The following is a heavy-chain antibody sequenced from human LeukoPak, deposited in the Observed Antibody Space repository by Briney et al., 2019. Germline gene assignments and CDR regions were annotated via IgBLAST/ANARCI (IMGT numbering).Heavy chain of an antibody. D-gene: IGHD2-21*02. CDR2: IYHSGST. CDR3: ARVPHIVVVTAGGYFDY. Sequence: PSETLSLTCTVSGYSISSGYYWGWIRQPPGKGLEWIGSIYHSGSTYYNPSLKSRVTISVDTSKNQFSLKLSSVTAADTAVYYCARVPHIVVVTAGGYFDYWGQGTLVTVSS. J-gene: IGHJ4*02. V-gene: IGHV4-38-2*02. CDR1: GYSISSGYY.